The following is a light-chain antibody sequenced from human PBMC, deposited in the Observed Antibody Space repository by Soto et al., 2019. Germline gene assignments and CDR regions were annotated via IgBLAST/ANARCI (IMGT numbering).Light chain of an antibody. CDR1: SSDVGGYNY. Sequence: QYALTQPASVSGSPGQSITISCTGTSSDVGGYNYVSWYQQQPGKAPKLMIYDVSNRPSGVSNRFSGSKSGNTASLTIYGLQAEDEADYYCSSYTSRSTRVFGGGTKVTVL. V-gene: IGLV2-14*01. J-gene: IGLJ2*01. CDR3: SSYTSRSTRV. CDR2: DVS.